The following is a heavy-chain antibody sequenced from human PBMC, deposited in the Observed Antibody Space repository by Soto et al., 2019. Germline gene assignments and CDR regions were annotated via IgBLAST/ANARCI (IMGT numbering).Heavy chain of an antibody. CDR3: AKDAVPYNGKWDWFDS. D-gene: IGHD1-26*01. Sequence: DVQLLESGGGLVQPGGSLTLSCAASRFTFSDFAMSWVRQAPGKGLEWVSSIGGTGSDTYYADSVKGRFTISRDNSRNTLFLQMDNLRDEDTAVYYCAKDAVPYNGKWDWFDSWGQGNLVTVSS. CDR2: IGGTGSDT. V-gene: IGHV3-23*01. J-gene: IGHJ5*01. CDR1: RFTFSDFA.